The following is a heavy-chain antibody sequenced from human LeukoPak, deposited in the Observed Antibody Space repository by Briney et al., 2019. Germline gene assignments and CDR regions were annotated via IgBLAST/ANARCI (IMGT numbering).Heavy chain of an antibody. CDR1: GGSFSGYY. V-gene: IGHV4-34*01. Sequence: PSETLSLTCTVYGGSFSGYYCSWIRQPPGQGLEWIGEINHSGSTNYNPSLKSRVTISVATSKNQFSLKLRSVPAADTAVYYCARGYRRLTPVGWGQGPLVTVPS. CDR2: INHSGST. CDR3: ARGYRRLTPVG. D-gene: IGHD3-16*02. J-gene: IGHJ4*02.